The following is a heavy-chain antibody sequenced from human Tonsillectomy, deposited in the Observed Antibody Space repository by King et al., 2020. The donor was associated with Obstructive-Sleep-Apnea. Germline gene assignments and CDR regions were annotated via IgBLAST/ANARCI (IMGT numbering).Heavy chain of an antibody. Sequence: QLVQSGAEVKKPGASVKVSCKASGYTFTSYDINWVRQATGQGLEWMGWMNPNSGNTGYEQKFQGRVTMTRNTSTSTAYMELSSLRSEDTAVYYCARGGESRAFNYYYYGMDVWGQGTTVTVSS. D-gene: IGHD3-16*01. V-gene: IGHV1-8*01. J-gene: IGHJ6*02. CDR2: MNPNSGNT. CDR1: GYTFTSYD. CDR3: ARGGESRAFNYYYYGMDV.